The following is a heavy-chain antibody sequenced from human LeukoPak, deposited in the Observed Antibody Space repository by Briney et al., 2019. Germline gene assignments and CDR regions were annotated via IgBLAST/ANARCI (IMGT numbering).Heavy chain of an antibody. CDR3: ARQGGRWQYGMDV. V-gene: IGHV4-59*08. D-gene: IGHD5-24*01. Sequence: NSSETLSLTCTVSGGSISSYYWSWIRQPPGKGLEWIGYIYYSGSTNYNPSLKSRVTISVDTSKDQLSLKLSSVTAADAAVYYCARQGGRWQYGMDVWGQGTTVTVSS. CDR2: IYYSGST. CDR1: GGSISSYY. J-gene: IGHJ6*02.